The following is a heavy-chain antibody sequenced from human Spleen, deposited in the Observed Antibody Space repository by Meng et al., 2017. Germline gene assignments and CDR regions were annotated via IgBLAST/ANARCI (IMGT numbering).Heavy chain of an antibody. CDR3: ARVWITEMANFDY. Sequence: QVQLVQSGAEVKKPGASVRISCKASGYTFTTYTIQWARHAPGQSLEWMGWVIAGSGQTRYSQKLQGRVAITRDTSASTVYMELSSLTSEDTAVYYCARVWITEMANFDYWGQGTLVTVSS. J-gene: IGHJ4*02. CDR1: GYTFTTYT. V-gene: IGHV1-3*01. D-gene: IGHD5-24*01. CDR2: VIAGSGQT.